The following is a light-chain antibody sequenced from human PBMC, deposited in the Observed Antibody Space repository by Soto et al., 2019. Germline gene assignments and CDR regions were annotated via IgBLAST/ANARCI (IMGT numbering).Light chain of an antibody. CDR1: QGVGGC. V-gene: IGKV1-12*01. J-gene: IGKJ3*01. CDR2: ATS. CDR3: QQTHSLPLS. Sequence: IQMTQSPSSVSASVGDRVTMTCRASQGVGGCLAWYQQKPGKVPKLLIYATSSLHSGVPSRFSGSGSGTYFTLSISSLQPDDFATYYCQQTHSLPLSFGHGTKVDIK.